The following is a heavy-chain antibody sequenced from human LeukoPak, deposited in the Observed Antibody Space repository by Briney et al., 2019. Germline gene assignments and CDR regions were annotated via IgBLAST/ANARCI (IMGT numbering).Heavy chain of an antibody. CDR3: ARDRASGITMVPWFDP. Sequence: SVKVSCKASGGTFSSYAISWVRQAPGQGLEWMGGIIPIFGTANYAQKFQGRVTITADESTSTDYMELSSLRSEDTAVYYCARDRASGITMVPWFDPWGQGTLVTVSS. V-gene: IGHV1-69*01. CDR2: IIPIFGTA. D-gene: IGHD3-10*01. J-gene: IGHJ5*02. CDR1: GGTFSSYA.